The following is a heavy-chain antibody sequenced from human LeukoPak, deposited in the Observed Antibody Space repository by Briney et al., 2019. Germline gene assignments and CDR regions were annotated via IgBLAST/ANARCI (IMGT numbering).Heavy chain of an antibody. D-gene: IGHD2-2*01. V-gene: IGHV3-23*01. Sequence: RGSLRLSCAASGFTFSTYAMNWVRQAPGKGLEWVSTTSGGTTYYADSVKGRFTISRDSSKSTLYLQMNSLRAEDTAVYYCAKGDCSSTSCSGFYGMDVWGRGATVTVSS. CDR3: AKGDCSSTSCSGFYGMDV. J-gene: IGHJ6*04. CDR2: TSGGTT. CDR1: GFTFSTYA.